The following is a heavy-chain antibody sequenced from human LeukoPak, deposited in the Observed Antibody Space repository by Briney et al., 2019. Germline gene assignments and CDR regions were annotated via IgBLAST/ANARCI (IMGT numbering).Heavy chain of an antibody. V-gene: IGHV3-9*01. CDR1: GFTFDDYA. CDR2: ISWNSGII. D-gene: IGHD4-17*01. Sequence: PGGSLRLSCAASGFTFDDYAMHWVRQAPGKGLEWVSGISWNSGIIEYADSVKGRFTISRDNAKNSLYMQMNSLRPEDTALYYCAKGVPPMTTVTPNWFDPWGQGTLVTVSS. CDR3: AKGVPPMTTVTPNWFDP. J-gene: IGHJ5*02.